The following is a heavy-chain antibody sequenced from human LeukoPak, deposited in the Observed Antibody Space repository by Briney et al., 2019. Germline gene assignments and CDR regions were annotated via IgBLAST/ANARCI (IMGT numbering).Heavy chain of an antibody. V-gene: IGHV1-2*02. Sequence: RASVKVSCKGFGYTFTGYYMHWVRQAPGQGLECMGWINPNSGGTNYAQKFQGRVTITADKSTSTAYMELSSLRSEDTAVYYCARAGGPNYDILTGYYTFTTGYYMDVWGKGTTVTVSS. CDR3: ARAGGPNYDILTGYYTFTTGYYMDV. D-gene: IGHD3-9*01. J-gene: IGHJ6*03. CDR2: INPNSGGT. CDR1: GYTFTGYY.